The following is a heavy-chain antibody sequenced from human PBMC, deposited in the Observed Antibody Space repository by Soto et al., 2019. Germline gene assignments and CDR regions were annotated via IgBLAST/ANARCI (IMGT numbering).Heavy chain of an antibody. Sequence: QPGGSLRLSCAASGFTFSSYAMSWVRQAPGKGLEWVSVIGGSGGSTYYADSVKGRFTISRDNSKNRLFLQMDSLRAEDTALYYCAKARDLYDSSGYYLRPYGNWGQGTLVTVS. D-gene: IGHD3-22*01. CDR1: GFTFSSYA. CDR3: AKARDLYDSSGYYLRPYGN. J-gene: IGHJ4*02. CDR2: IGGSGGST. V-gene: IGHV3-23*01.